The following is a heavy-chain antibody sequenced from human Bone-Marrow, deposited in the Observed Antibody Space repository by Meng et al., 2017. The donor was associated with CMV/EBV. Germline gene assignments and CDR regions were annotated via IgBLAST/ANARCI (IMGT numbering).Heavy chain of an antibody. CDR2: VYYSGST. D-gene: IGHD7-27*01. V-gene: IGHV4-59*01. J-gene: IGHJ2*01. CDR3: AKAVLTGDWYLDR. Sequence: SETLSLTCTVSGGSISSSYWYWIRQPPGKGLEWIGYVYYSGSTNYNPSLKSRVTISVDTSKNQFSLNLSSVTAADTAVYYCAKAVLTGDWYLDRWGRGTLVTVSS. CDR1: GGSISSSY.